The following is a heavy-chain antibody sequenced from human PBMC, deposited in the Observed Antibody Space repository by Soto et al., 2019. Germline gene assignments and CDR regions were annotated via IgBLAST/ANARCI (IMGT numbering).Heavy chain of an antibody. CDR2: IYWDDDK. CDR3: VHSRGYSYGFKTYGMDV. Sequence: QITLKESGPTLVKPTQTLTLTCTFSGFSLSTSGVGVGWIRQPPGKALEWLALIYWDDDKRYSPSLKSRLTITKDTSKNQVVLTMTNMDPVDTATYYCVHSRGYSYGFKTYGMDVWGQGTTVTVSS. J-gene: IGHJ6*02. V-gene: IGHV2-5*02. D-gene: IGHD5-18*01. CDR1: GFSLSTSGVG.